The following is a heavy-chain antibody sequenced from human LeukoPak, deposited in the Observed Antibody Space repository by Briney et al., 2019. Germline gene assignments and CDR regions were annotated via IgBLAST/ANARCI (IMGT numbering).Heavy chain of an antibody. Sequence: GGSLRLSCTASGFTFNNYWMHWVRLVTGKGLVWVSRINSDGSSRHFADSVKGRFTTSRENAKNTVYLQMNSLSGDDTAVYYCTRGNSGFSYYSAMDVWGQGTTVTVSS. D-gene: IGHD3-10*01. J-gene: IGHJ6*02. V-gene: IGHV3-74*01. CDR3: TRGNSGFSYYSAMDV. CDR2: INSDGSSR. CDR1: GFTFNNYW.